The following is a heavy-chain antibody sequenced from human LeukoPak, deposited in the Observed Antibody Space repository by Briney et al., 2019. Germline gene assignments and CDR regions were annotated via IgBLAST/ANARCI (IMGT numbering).Heavy chain of an antibody. CDR3: ARERGGARFDY. J-gene: IGHJ4*02. D-gene: IGHD3-16*01. CDR1: EFTVSSNY. V-gene: IGHV3-53*05. CDR2: ISGSGGST. Sequence: GGSLRLSCAASEFTVSSNYMSWVRQAPGKGLEWVSAISGSGGSTYYADSVKGRFTISRDNSKNTLYLQMNSLRAEDTAVYYCARERGGARFDYWGQGTLVTVSS.